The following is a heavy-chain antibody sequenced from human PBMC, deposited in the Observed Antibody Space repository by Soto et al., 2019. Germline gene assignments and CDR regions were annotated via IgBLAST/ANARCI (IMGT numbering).Heavy chain of an antibody. D-gene: IGHD3-9*01. CDR2: IFYDGSKI. CDR3: AKDLTGPYDY. CDR1: GFSLSSSG. J-gene: IGHJ4*02. V-gene: IGHV3-30*18. Sequence: GGSLRLSCAACGFSLSSSGMHWVRQAPGKGLEWVADIFYDGSKIHYADSVKGRFTISRDNSKNTVHLQMNSPRPEDTAVDYWAKDLTGPYDYWGQGTLVTGLL.